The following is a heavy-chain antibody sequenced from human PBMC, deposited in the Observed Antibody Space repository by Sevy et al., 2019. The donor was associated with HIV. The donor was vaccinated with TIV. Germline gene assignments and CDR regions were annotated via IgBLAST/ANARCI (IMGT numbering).Heavy chain of an antibody. Sequence: GGSLRLSCAASGFTFSSYGMHWVRQAPGKGLEWVAVISYDGSNKYYAHSVKGRFTISRDNSKNTLYLQMNSLRAEDTAVDYCAKGLEPTYYYYYGMDVWGQGTTVTVSS. CDR2: ISYDGSNK. CDR1: GFTFSSYG. CDR3: AKGLEPTYYYYYGMDV. D-gene: IGHD1-1*01. V-gene: IGHV3-30*18. J-gene: IGHJ6*02.